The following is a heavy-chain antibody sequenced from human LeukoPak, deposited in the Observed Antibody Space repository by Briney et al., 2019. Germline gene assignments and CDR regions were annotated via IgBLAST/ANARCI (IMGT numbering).Heavy chain of an antibody. V-gene: IGHV4-59*12. Sequence: SETLSLTCTVSGGSISSYYWSWIRQPPGKGLEWIGYIYYSGSTNYSPSLKSRVTMSVDASKSQFSLNLSSVTAADTALYYCAREVSSSSSRYFDYWGQGTLVTVSS. D-gene: IGHD6-6*01. CDR1: GGSISSYY. CDR2: IYYSGST. CDR3: AREVSSSSSRYFDY. J-gene: IGHJ4*02.